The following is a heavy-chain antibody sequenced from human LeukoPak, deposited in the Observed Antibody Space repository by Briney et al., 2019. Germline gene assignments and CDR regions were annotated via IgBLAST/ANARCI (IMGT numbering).Heavy chain of an antibody. D-gene: IGHD6-19*01. V-gene: IGHV3-64D*06. Sequence: QAGGSLRLSCSASGFTFSSYAMHWVRQAPVKGLEYVSAISSNGGSTYYADSVKGRFTISRDNSKNTLYLQMSSLRAEDTAVYYCVKDVAVAGTIAGNYWGQGTLVTVSS. CDR3: VKDVAVAGTIAGNY. J-gene: IGHJ4*02. CDR2: ISSNGGST. CDR1: GFTFSSYA.